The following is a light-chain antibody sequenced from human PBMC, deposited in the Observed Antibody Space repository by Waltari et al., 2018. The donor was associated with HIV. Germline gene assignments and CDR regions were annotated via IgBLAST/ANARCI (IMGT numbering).Light chain of an antibody. CDR2: TTH. Sequence: QSVLTQPPSASGTPGQRVTISCSGSTFNIGRNLVYWYQQFPGSAPHLPPSTTHQRPSGVPDRFSGSKSGTSASLAISGLRSEDEADYYCAVWDDSLTGRVFGGGTKLTVL. J-gene: IGLJ3*02. CDR1: TFNIGRNL. CDR3: AVWDDSLTGRV. V-gene: IGLV1-47*01.